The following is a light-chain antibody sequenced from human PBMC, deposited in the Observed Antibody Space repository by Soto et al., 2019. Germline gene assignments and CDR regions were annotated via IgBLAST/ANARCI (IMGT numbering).Light chain of an antibody. V-gene: IGLV1-40*01. J-gene: IGLJ2*01. CDR3: QSFDSSRLGLL. CDR2: DNN. CDR1: SSNIGAGYA. Sequence: QPVLTQPPSVSGAPGQRVTISCTGSSSNIGAGYAVHWYQQLPGKAPKLLMYDNNNRPSGVPKRFSGSESGTSASLAIAGLQTEDEADYFCQSFDSSRLGLLFGGGTKLTVL.